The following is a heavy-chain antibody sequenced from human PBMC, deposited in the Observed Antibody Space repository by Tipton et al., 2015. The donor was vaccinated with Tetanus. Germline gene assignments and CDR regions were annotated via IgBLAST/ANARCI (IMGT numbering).Heavy chain of an antibody. CDR2: ISSSSSYK. D-gene: IGHD3-10*01. CDR3: ARDSRGLRRFDY. CDR1: GFAFSGYG. J-gene: IGHJ4*02. V-gene: IGHV3-21*01. Sequence: SLRLSCAASGFAFSGYGMNWVRQAPGKGLEWVSTISSSSSYKYYADSVKGRFTISRDNAKNSPYLQMNSLRAEDTAVYYCARDSRGLRRFDYWGQGTLVTVSS.